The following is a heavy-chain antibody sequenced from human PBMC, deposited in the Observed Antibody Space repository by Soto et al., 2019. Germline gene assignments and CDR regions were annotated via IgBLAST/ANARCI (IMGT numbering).Heavy chain of an antibody. Sequence: SETLSLTCTVSGGSISSYYWSWIRQPPGKGLEWIGYIYYSGSTNYNPSLKSRVTISVDTSKNQFSLKLSSVTAADTAVYYCAGKPGIAAALLPPTEGYFDYWGQGTLVTVSS. CDR3: AGKPGIAAALLPPTEGYFDY. CDR2: IYYSGST. D-gene: IGHD6-13*01. CDR1: GGSISSYY. J-gene: IGHJ4*02. V-gene: IGHV4-59*08.